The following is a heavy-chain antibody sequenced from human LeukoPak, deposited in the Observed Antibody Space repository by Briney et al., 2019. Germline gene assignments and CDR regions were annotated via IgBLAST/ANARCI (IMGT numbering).Heavy chain of an antibody. Sequence: ASVKVSCKASGYTFTGYYMHWVRQAPGQGLEWMGWINPNSGGTNYAQKFQGRVTMTRDTTISTAYMELSRLRSDDTAVYYCARTLHYDYVWGSYRHPRAYYYMDVWGKGTTVTISS. V-gene: IGHV1-2*02. D-gene: IGHD3-16*02. J-gene: IGHJ6*03. CDR1: GYTFTGYY. CDR3: ARTLHYDYVWGSYRHPRAYYYMDV. CDR2: INPNSGGT.